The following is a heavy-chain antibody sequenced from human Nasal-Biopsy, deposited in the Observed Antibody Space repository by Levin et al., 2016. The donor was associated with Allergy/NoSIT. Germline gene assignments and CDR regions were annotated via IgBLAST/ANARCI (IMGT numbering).Heavy chain of an antibody. CDR2: IYSGST. CDR1: GGSISTTSYS. V-gene: IGHV4-39*01. J-gene: IGHJ4*02. Sequence: GSLRLSCSVSGGSISTTSYSWEWIRQPPGKGLEWIGNIYSGSTRQNPSLESRVSMFVDMSKGQFSLELTSVTASDTAVYYCLRRRKYGGGGWYVDYWGQGTLVTVSS. D-gene: IGHD2-21*02. CDR3: LRRRKYGGGGWYVDY.